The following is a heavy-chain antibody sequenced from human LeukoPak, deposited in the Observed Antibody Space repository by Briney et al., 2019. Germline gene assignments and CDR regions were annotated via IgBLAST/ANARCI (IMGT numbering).Heavy chain of an antibody. D-gene: IGHD1-1*01. CDR3: SYNMDV. CDR1: GFIFTNTW. CDR2: IKGKSDGGTT. J-gene: IGHJ6*02. Sequence: GGSLRLSCAASGFIFTNTWMNWVRQAPGKGLEWVGRIKGKSDGGTTHYAAPVKGRFTISRDDSKNMLFLQMNTLKTEDTAMYYCSYNMDVWGPGTTVTVSS. V-gene: IGHV3-15*06.